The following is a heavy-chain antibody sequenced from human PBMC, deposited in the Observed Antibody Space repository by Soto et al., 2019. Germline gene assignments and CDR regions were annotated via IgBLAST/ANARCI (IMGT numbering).Heavy chain of an antibody. CDR1: GYTFTNYD. Sequence: QVQLVQSGAEVKKPGASVKVSCKASGYTFTNYDIHWVRQATGQGLEWMGWMNPDSGNTGQSKQFQGRVTMTRDTSISTAYMEMSSRRSEDTAVSYCARGRIRRTRFAPWGQGTLVTVSS. CDR3: ARGRIRRTRFAP. V-gene: IGHV1-8*01. J-gene: IGHJ5*02. CDR2: MNPDSGNT.